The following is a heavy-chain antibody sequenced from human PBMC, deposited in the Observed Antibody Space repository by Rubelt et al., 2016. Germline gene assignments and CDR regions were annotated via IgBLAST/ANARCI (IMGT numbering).Heavy chain of an antibody. Sequence: QVQLQESGPGLVKPSRTLSLTCTVSGGSISSGGYYWSWIRQHPGKGLEWIGYIYYSGSTYYNPSLKSRVTISVDTSKNQFYLKLSSVTAADTAVYYWARGSVVAATLDWFDPWGQGTLVTVSS. V-gene: IGHV4-31*03. CDR1: GGSISSGGYY. CDR2: IYYSGST. D-gene: IGHD2-15*01. J-gene: IGHJ5*02. CDR3: ARGSVVAATLDWFDP.